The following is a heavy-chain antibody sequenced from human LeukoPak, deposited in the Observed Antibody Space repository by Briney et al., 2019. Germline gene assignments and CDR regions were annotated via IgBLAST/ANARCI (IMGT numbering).Heavy chain of an antibody. CDR2: MYYSGST. D-gene: IGHD6-19*01. V-gene: IGHV4-39*01. CDR1: GVSISSSSYY. J-gene: IGHJ4*02. Sequence: SETLSLTCTVSGVSISSSSYYWGWIRQPPGKGLEWIGSMYYSGSTYYNPSLKSRVTISVDTSKNQFSLKLSSVTTADTAVYYGARHADSSGWYYFDYWGQGTLVTVSS. CDR3: ARHADSSGWYYFDY.